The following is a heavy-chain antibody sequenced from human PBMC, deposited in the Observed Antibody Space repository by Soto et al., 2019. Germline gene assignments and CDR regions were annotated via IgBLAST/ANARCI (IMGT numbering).Heavy chain of an antibody. Sequence: PSETLSLTCAVYGGSFSGYYWSWIRQPSGKGLEWIGEINHSGSTNYNPSLKSRVTISVDTSKNQFSLKLSSVTAADTAVYYWGGHPPPHGPVDYWGQGTLVTVSS. CDR1: GGSFSGYY. CDR2: INHSGST. J-gene: IGHJ4*02. V-gene: IGHV4-34*01. CDR3: GGHPPPHGPVDY.